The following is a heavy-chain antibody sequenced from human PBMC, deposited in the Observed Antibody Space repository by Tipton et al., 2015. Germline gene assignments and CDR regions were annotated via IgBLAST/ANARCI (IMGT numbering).Heavy chain of an antibody. CDR2: IGWNNGNI. J-gene: IGHJ6*02. CDR1: GFMFDEYG. V-gene: IGHV3-9*01. D-gene: IGHD7-27*01. Sequence: SLRLSCVASGFMFDEYGMHWVRQAPGKGLEWVSGIGWNNGNIDYADSVKGRFTISRDNAKNSLYLQMNSLRAEDTAVYYCARALGSELGNYNYGMDVWGQGTTVTVSS. CDR3: ARALGSELGNYNYGMDV.